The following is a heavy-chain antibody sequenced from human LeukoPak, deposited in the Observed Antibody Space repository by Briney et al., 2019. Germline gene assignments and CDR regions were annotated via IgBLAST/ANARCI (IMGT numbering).Heavy chain of an antibody. Sequence: LGGSLRLSCAASAISFSNAWMNWVRQAPGKGLEWVGRIKSKADGETIDYAAPVKGRFTFSRDDSKNMLYLQMNSLKSEDTAVYYCSTLTSRGLSDSWGQGTLVTVSS. V-gene: IGHV3-15*07. CDR2: IKSKADGETI. D-gene: IGHD1-20*01. J-gene: IGHJ4*02. CDR1: AISFSNAW. CDR3: STLTSRGLSDS.